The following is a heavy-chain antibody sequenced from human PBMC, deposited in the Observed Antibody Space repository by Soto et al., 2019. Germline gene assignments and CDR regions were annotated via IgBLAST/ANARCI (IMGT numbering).Heavy chain of an antibody. Sequence: ASVKVSCKASGYTFTSYGISWVRQAPGQGLEWMGWISAYNGNTNYAQKLQGRVTMTTDTSTSTAYMELRSLRSDDTAVYYCARDRVNYYDSSGYYPLGYYYYYGMDVWGQGTTVTVSS. CDR2: ISAYNGNT. V-gene: IGHV1-18*01. CDR1: GYTFTSYG. CDR3: ARDRVNYYDSSGYYPLGYYYYYGMDV. D-gene: IGHD3-22*01. J-gene: IGHJ6*02.